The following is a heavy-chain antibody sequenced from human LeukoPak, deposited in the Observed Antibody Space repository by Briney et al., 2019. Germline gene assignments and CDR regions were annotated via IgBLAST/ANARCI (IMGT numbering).Heavy chain of an antibody. CDR2: IYPGDSDT. V-gene: IGHV5-51*01. CDR3: ASLTYDFWSGYYSGRSWRYFQH. J-gene: IGHJ1*01. D-gene: IGHD3-3*01. CDR1: GYSFTSYW. Sequence: GESLKISCKGSGYSFTSYWIGWVRQMPGKGLEWMGIIYPGDSDTRYSPSFQGQVTISADKSISTAYLQWSSLKASDTAMYYCASLTYDFWSGYYSGRSWRYFQHWGQGTLVTVSS.